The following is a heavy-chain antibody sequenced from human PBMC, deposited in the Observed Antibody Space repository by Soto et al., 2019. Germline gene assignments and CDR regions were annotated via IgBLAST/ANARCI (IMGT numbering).Heavy chain of an antibody. CDR3: EKDPHYSGNDAFDI. D-gene: IGHD3-10*01. J-gene: IGHJ3*02. V-gene: IGHV3-30*18. CDR2: ISYDGSNK. Sequence: QVQLVESGGGVVQPGRSLRLSCAASGFTFSSYGMHWVRQAPGKGLEWVAVISYDGSNKYYADSVKGRFTISRDDSKNTLYLQMSSRRAEDTAVYCCEKDPHYSGNDAFDIWGHGTMVTVSS. CDR1: GFTFSSYG.